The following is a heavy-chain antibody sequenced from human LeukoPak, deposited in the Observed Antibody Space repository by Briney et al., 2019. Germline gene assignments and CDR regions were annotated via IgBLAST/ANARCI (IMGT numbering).Heavy chain of an antibody. Sequence: PGRSLRLSCAASGFTFSSYAMHWVRQAPGKGLEWVAVVSYDGSNKYYADSVKGRFTISRDNSKNTLYLQMNSLRAEDTAVYYCARGEGTYGSGSQFDYWGQGTLVTVPS. V-gene: IGHV3-30-3*01. CDR3: ARGEGTYGSGSQFDY. CDR2: VSYDGSNK. J-gene: IGHJ4*02. D-gene: IGHD3-10*01. CDR1: GFTFSSYA.